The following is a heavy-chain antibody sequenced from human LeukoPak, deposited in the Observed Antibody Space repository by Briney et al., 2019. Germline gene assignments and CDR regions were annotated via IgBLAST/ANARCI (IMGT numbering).Heavy chain of an antibody. D-gene: IGHD1-1*01. V-gene: IGHV1-18*01. Sequence: ASVKVSCKTSGYTFTSYGYSWVRQAPGQGLEWMGWISAYNGNTKYAQKFQGRVTMTTVTSTSTVYMELRSLTSDDTAVYYCARAKTLEPTPSNAFDIWGQGTLVTISS. CDR3: ARAKTLEPTPSNAFDI. J-gene: IGHJ3*02. CDR1: GYTFTSYG. CDR2: ISAYNGNT.